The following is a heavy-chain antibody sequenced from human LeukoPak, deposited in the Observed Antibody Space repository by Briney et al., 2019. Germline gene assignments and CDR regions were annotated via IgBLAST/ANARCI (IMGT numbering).Heavy chain of an antibody. CDR2: ISYDGSNK. Sequence: PGGSLRLSCAASGFTFSSYAMHWVRQAPGKGLEWVAVISYDGSNKYYADSVKGRFTISRDNSKNTLYLQMNSLRAEDTAVYYCARDGHTVVTPGGAFDIWGQGTMVTVSS. CDR1: GFTFSSYA. CDR3: ARDGHTVVTPGGAFDI. D-gene: IGHD4-23*01. J-gene: IGHJ3*02. V-gene: IGHV3-30-3*01.